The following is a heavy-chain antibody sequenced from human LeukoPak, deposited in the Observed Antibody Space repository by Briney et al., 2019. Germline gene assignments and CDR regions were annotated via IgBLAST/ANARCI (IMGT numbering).Heavy chain of an antibody. CDR3: ARRFRSYSSNSYAEGWFDP. CDR2: TYYRSKWYN. V-gene: IGHV6-1*01. CDR1: GDSVSSNSAT. Sequence: SQTLSLTCAISGDSVSSNSATWTWIRQSPSRGLEWLGRTYYRSKWYNEYAVSVKSRITVNPDTSKNQFSLKLSSVTAADTAVYYCARRFRSYSSNSYAEGWFDPWGQGTLVTVSS. J-gene: IGHJ5*02. D-gene: IGHD6-13*01.